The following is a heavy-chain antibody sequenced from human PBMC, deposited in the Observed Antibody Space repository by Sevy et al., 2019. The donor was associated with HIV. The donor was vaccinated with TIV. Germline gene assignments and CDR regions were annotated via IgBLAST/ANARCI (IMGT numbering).Heavy chain of an antibody. D-gene: IGHD1-1*01. Sequence: GGSQRLSCAASGFTFSVYAMNWVRQAPGKGLEWVSSISGPYNSVNYGGSVQGRFTISRDNAKNSLFLQMNSLKAEDTAVYYCARATGTETHDAFDVWGQGTLVTVSS. CDR3: ARATGTETHDAFDV. CDR2: ISGPYNSV. CDR1: GFTFSVYA. V-gene: IGHV3-21*01. J-gene: IGHJ3*01.